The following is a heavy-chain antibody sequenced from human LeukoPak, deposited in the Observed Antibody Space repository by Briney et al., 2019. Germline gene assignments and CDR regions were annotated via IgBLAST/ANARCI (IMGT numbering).Heavy chain of an antibody. CDR1: GGTFSSYA. D-gene: IGHD2-2*01. Sequence: GASVKVSCKASGGTFSSYAISWVRQAPGQGLEWMGGIIPIFGTANYAQKFQGRVTITTDESTSTAYMELSSLRSEDTAVYYCARGAVPAANGAWFDPWGQGTLVTVSS. V-gene: IGHV1-69*05. J-gene: IGHJ5*02. CDR2: IIPIFGTA. CDR3: ARGAVPAANGAWFDP.